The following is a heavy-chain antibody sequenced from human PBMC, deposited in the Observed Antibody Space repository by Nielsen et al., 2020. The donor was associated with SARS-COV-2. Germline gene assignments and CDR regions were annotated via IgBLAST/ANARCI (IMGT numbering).Heavy chain of an antibody. V-gene: IGHV4-59*06. CDR2: IYYSGST. CDR3: ARSRAHDFWSGYSTVKDYGMDV. Sequence: SETLSLTCTVSGGSISSYYWSWIRQPPGKGLEWIGYIYYSGSTYYNPSLKSRVTISVDTSKNQFSLKLSSVTAADTAVYYCARSRAHDFWSGYSTVKDYGMDVWGQGTTVTVSS. CDR1: GGSISSYY. J-gene: IGHJ6*02. D-gene: IGHD3-3*01.